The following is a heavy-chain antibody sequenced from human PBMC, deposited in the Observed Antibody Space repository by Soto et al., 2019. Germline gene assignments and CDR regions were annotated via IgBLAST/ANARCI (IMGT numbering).Heavy chain of an antibody. Sequence: QVQLQQWGAGLLKPSETLSLTCAVYGGSFSGYYWSWIRQPPGKGLEWIGEINHSGSTNYNPSLTSRVTISVDTSKNQFSLKLGSVTAADTAVYYCARGLARYSYGHRWFDPWGQGTLVTVSS. V-gene: IGHV4-34*01. J-gene: IGHJ5*02. CDR1: GGSFSGYY. CDR3: ARGLARYSYGHRWFDP. CDR2: INHSGST. D-gene: IGHD5-18*01.